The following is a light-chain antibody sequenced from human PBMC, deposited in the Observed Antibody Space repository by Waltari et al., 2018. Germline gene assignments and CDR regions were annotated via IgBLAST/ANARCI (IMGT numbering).Light chain of an antibody. V-gene: IGKV3-20*01. Sequence: EIVLTQSPGTLSLSPGERATLSCRASQTVSRYLAWYQQKPGQAPRLLIYDASSRATGIPDRFSGSGSGTYFSLTISRLEPEDFAVYYCQKYGTLPATFGQGTKVQMK. CDR2: DAS. J-gene: IGKJ1*01. CDR3: QKYGTLPAT. CDR1: QTVSRY.